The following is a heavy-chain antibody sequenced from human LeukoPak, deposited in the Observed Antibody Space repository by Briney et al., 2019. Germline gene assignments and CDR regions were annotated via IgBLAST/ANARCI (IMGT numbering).Heavy chain of an antibody. Sequence: GESLKISCKGSGYSFTNYWVGWVRQMPGKGLEWMGIIYPGDSDTRYRPSFEGQVTISADKSISTAYLQWSSLKASDTAMYYCVRRRYCSERSCYGGVDGFDIWGQGTMVTVSS. CDR1: GYSFTNYW. D-gene: IGHD2-15*01. J-gene: IGHJ3*02. CDR3: VRRRYCSERSCYGGVDGFDI. CDR2: IYPGDSDT. V-gene: IGHV5-51*01.